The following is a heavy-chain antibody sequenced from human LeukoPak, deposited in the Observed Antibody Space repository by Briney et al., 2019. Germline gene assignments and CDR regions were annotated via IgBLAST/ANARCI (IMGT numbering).Heavy chain of an antibody. Sequence: GGSLRLSCAASGFTFSDYYMSWIRQAPGKGLEWVSYISSSVSTIYYADSVKGRVTISRDNTKNSLYLQMNSLSAEDTAVYYYAAEIAARGVYWGQGTLVTVSS. J-gene: IGHJ4*02. D-gene: IGHD6-6*01. CDR2: ISSSVSTI. V-gene: IGHV3-11*01. CDR1: GFTFSDYY. CDR3: AAEIAARGVY.